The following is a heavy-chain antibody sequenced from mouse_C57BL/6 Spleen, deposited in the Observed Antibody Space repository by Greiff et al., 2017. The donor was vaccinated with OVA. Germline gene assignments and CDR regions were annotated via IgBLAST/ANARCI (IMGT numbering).Heavy chain of an antibody. D-gene: IGHD1-1*01. CDR3: AREDYYGSSYGFAY. J-gene: IGHJ3*01. CDR1: GFTFSSYA. CDR2: ISDGGSYT. Sequence: EVQLVESGGGLVKPGGSLKLSCAASGFTFSSYAMSWVRQTPEKRLEWVATISDGGSYTYYPDNVKGRFTISRDNAKNNLYLQMSHLKSEDTAMYYCAREDYYGSSYGFAYWGQGTLVTVSA. V-gene: IGHV5-4*01.